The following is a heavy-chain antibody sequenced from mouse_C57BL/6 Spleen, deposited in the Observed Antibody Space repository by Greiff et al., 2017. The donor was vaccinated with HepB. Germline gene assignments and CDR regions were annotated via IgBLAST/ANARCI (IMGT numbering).Heavy chain of an antibody. J-gene: IGHJ1*03. CDR1: GYSITSGYY. CDR2: ISYDGSN. D-gene: IGHD1-1*01. Sequence: EVQLQESGPGLVKPSQSLSLTCSVTGYSITSGYYWNWIRQFPGNKLEWMGYISYDGSNNYNPSLKNRISITRDTSKNQFFLKLNSVTTEDTATYYCASYYGSSYEDWYFDVWGTGTTVTVSS. V-gene: IGHV3-6*01. CDR3: ASYYGSSYEDWYFDV.